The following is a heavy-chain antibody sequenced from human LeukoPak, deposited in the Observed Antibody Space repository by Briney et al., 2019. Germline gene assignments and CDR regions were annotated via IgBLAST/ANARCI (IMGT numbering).Heavy chain of an antibody. Sequence: GGSLRLSCAASGFTLSRYSMNWVRQAPGRGLERVSSMSSNSKYIYYADSMKGRFTVSRDNARNSVFLQMNSLGTEDTAVYYCARSLSGFFYGSMTYYHANYDPFDIWGQGTMVTVSS. D-gene: IGHD3-10*01. V-gene: IGHV3-21*01. CDR1: GFTLSRYS. CDR3: ARSLSGFFYGSMTYYHANYDPFDI. J-gene: IGHJ3*02. CDR2: MSSNSKYI.